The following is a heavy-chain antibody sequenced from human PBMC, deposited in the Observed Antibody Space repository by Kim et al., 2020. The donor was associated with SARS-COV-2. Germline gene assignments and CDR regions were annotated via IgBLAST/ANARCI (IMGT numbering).Heavy chain of an antibody. D-gene: IGHD4-17*01. Sequence: SETLSLTCTVSGASITTFSWAWIRQSAGKGLEWIGHIYATGTTTHNPSLTSRLTISRDTSKNQFSLKLTSVTAADTAIYYCVRSSRKSAVTRYWFDPWGQGILVHGSS. CDR3: VRSSRKSAVTRYWFDP. V-gene: IGHV4-4*07. CDR1: GASITTFS. J-gene: IGHJ5*02. CDR2: IYATGTT.